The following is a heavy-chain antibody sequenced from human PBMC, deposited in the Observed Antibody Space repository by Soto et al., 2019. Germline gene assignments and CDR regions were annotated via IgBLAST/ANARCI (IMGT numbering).Heavy chain of an antibody. J-gene: IGHJ4*02. CDR2: VGYDGSDK. CDR3: ARYCSGGRCSEGGLDF. D-gene: IGHD2-15*01. CDR1: GFAFSSFG. Sequence: QVQLVESGGGVVQPGRSLRLSCAASGFAFSSFGMHWVRQAPGKGLEWVALVGYDGSDKYYGDSVKGRFTISRDYSENTVYLQMDSLRVEDTAIYFCARYCSGGRCSEGGLDFWGQGNLFTVSS. V-gene: IGHV3-33*01.